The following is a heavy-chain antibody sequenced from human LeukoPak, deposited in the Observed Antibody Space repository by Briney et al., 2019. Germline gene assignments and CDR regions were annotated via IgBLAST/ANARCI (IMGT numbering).Heavy chain of an antibody. V-gene: IGHV3-30*02. J-gene: IGHJ4*02. CDR2: IRYDGSIK. Sequence: PGGSLRLSCAASGFTFSDYGMVWVRQAPGKGLEWVAFIRYDGSIKYYTDSVKDRFTVSRDNAKNSLYLQMNSLRAEDTAVYYCARVSGDYVWGSYRYPDYWGQGTLVTVSS. CDR3: ARVSGDYVWGSYRYPDY. D-gene: IGHD3-16*02. CDR1: GFTFSDYG.